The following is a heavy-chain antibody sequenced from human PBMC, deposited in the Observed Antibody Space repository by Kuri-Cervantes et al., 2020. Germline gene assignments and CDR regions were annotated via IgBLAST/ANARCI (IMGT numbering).Heavy chain of an antibody. CDR3: ARVEGATTYYYYGMDV. CDR2: ISSSSSYI. J-gene: IGHJ6*02. D-gene: IGHD1-26*01. CDR1: GFTFSSYS. V-gene: IGHV3-21*01. Sequence: LTCAASGFTFSSYSMNWVRQAPGKGLEWVSSISSSSSYIYYADSVKGRFTISRDNAKNSLYLQMNSLRAEDTAVYYCARVEGATTYYYYGMDVWGQGTTVTVSS.